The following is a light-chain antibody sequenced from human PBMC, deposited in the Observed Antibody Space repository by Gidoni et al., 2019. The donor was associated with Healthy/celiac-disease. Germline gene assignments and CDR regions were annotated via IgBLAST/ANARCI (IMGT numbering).Light chain of an antibody. CDR2: GNS. CDR1: SSNTGAGYD. J-gene: IGLJ1*01. CDR3: QSYDSSLSGSLYD. V-gene: IGLV1-40*01. Sequence: QSVLTPPPSVPGAPGQRVTNSCTGSSSNTGAGYDVHWYQQLPRTAPKLLIYGNSNRPSGIPDRCSGSKSGTSASLAITGLQAEDEADYYCQSYDSSLSGSLYDFGTWTKVTVL.